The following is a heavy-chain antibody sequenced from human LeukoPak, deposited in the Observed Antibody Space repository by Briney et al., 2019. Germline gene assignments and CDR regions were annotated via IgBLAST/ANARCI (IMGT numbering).Heavy chain of an antibody. D-gene: IGHD4-17*01. CDR3: ARISRDDYGDYDYFDY. V-gene: IGHV2-70*01. J-gene: IGHJ4*02. CDR2: IDWDDDK. Sequence: SGPALVKPTQTLTLTCTVSGFSLNTIGLCMSWIRQPPGKALEWLALIDWDDDKYYSTYLKTRLTISKDTSKNQVVLTMTNMDPADTATYYCARISRDDYGDYDYFDYWGQGTLVTVSS. CDR1: GFSLNTIGLC.